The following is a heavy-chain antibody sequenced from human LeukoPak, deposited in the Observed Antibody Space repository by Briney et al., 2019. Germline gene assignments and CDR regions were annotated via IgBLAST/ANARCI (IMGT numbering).Heavy chain of an antibody. D-gene: IGHD3-3*01. CDR3: AKDPTIFGVVMAYFDY. CDR2: IRYDGSNK. CDR1: GFTFSSYG. J-gene: IGHJ4*02. Sequence: GGSLRLSCAASGFTFSSYGMHWVRRAPGKGLEWVAFIRYDGSNKYYADSVKGRFTISRDNSKNTLYLQMNSLRAEDTAVYYCAKDPTIFGVVMAYFDYWGQGTLVTVSS. V-gene: IGHV3-30*02.